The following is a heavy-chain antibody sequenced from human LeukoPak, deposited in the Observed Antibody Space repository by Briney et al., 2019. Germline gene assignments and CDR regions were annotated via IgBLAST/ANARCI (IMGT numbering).Heavy chain of an antibody. J-gene: IGHJ3*02. Sequence: PGGSLRLPCAASGFTFSDYYMSWIRQAPGKGLEWVSYISSSGSTIYYADSVKGRFTISRDNAKNSLYLQMNSLRAEDTAVYYCARTYYDFWSGYLGPTNDAFDIWGQGTMVTVSS. D-gene: IGHD3-3*01. CDR1: GFTFSDYY. CDR3: ARTYYDFWSGYLGPTNDAFDI. V-gene: IGHV3-11*01. CDR2: ISSSGSTI.